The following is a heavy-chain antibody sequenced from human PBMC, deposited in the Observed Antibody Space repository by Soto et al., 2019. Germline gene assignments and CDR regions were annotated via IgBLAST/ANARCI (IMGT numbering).Heavy chain of an antibody. CDR3: VRGLSGSLDQ. Sequence: GSLRLSCAASGFTFRSYWMHWVRQAPGQGLVWVSRINSDGSTTSYADSVKGRFTISRDNAKNTLYLQMNSLRAEDTAVYYCVRGLSGSLDQWGQGTLATASS. CDR2: INSDGSTT. D-gene: IGHD3-10*01. J-gene: IGHJ4*02. V-gene: IGHV3-74*01. CDR1: GFTFRSYW.